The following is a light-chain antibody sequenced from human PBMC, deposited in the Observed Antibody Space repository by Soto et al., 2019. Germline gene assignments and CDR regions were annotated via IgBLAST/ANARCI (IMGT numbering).Light chain of an antibody. V-gene: IGKV3-15*01. Sequence: EIVMTQSPATLSVSPGEGATLSCKASQNVYNNLAGYQQRPCQPPRLLTYDASTRATGISARFSGSGYGTEFTLTISSLQSEDFAVYLCQQGRNLPLTFGGGTKVEIK. CDR2: DAS. CDR1: QNVYNN. CDR3: QQGRNLPLT. J-gene: IGKJ4*01.